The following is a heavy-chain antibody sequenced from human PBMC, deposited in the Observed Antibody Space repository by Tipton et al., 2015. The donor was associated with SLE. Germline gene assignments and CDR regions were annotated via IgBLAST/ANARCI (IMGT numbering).Heavy chain of an antibody. CDR2: IYYSGST. Sequence: TLSLTCTVSGGSISSGGYYWSWIRQHPGKGLEWIGYIYYSGSTYYNPSLKSRVTISVDTSKNQFSLILSAVTAADTAVYYCARDLTGTVGTAIYGVDVWGQGTTVTVSS. CDR1: GGSISSGGYY. V-gene: IGHV4-31*03. D-gene: IGHD1-1*01. J-gene: IGHJ6*02. CDR3: ARDLTGTVGTAIYGVDV.